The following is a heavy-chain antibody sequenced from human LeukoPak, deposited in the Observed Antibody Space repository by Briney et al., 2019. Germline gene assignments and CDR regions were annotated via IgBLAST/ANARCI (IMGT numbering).Heavy chain of an antibody. D-gene: IGHD3-10*01. Sequence: SETLSLTCTVSGGSISSYYWSWIRQPPGKGLEWIGYIYYGGSTNYNPSLKSRVTISVDTSKNQFSLKLSSVTAADTAVYYCASYGSGSHYDYWGQGTLVTVSS. CDR1: GGSISSYY. J-gene: IGHJ4*02. V-gene: IGHV4-59*01. CDR3: ASYGSGSHYDY. CDR2: IYYGGST.